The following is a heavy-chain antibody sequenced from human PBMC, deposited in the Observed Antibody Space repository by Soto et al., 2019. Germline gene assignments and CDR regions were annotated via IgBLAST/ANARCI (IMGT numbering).Heavy chain of an antibody. CDR2: VHHTKGA. D-gene: IGHD1-1*01. Sequence: SDSLALGCGASGKTMSKDIWWNLVRQPPGQGLEWIGEVHHTKGALYNPALSSRVTVSADLFNSKIFLEVHSLGAADTAVYYCAREGFWNLDSWGQGTPVTVSS. J-gene: IGHJ4*02. CDR3: AREGFWNLDS. V-gene: IGHV4-4*02. CDR1: GKTMSKDIW.